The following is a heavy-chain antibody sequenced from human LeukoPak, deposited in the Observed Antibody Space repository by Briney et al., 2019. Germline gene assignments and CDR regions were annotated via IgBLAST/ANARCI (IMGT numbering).Heavy chain of an antibody. CDR3: AKGLSSGWYGDY. CDR1: GFTFSTYA. D-gene: IGHD6-19*01. V-gene: IGHV3-23*01. J-gene: IGHJ4*02. Sequence: GGSLRLSCAASGFTFSTYAMSWVRQAPGKGLEWVSDINGSGGSTYYADSVKGRFTISRDNSKNTLYLQMNSLRAEDTAIYYCAKGLSSGWYGDYWGQGTLVTVSS. CDR2: INGSGGST.